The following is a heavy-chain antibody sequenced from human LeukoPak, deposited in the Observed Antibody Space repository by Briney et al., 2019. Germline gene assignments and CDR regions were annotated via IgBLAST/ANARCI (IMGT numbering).Heavy chain of an antibody. Sequence: GGSLRLSCTASGFTFSNFWMGWVRQAPGKGLEWVSYISDSGSSIYYADSVKGRFTISRDNAKNSLYLQMNGLRAEDAALYYCARDKFSGMGTPDYWGQGSLVTVSS. CDR1: GFTFSNFW. D-gene: IGHD1-26*01. CDR2: ISDSGSSI. V-gene: IGHV3-48*04. CDR3: ARDKFSGMGTPDY. J-gene: IGHJ4*02.